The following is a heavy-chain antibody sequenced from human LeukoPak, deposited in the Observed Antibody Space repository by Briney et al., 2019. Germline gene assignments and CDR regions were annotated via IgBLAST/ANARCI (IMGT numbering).Heavy chain of an antibody. V-gene: IGHV3-23*01. J-gene: IGHJ4*02. CDR2: ISGSGAVT. D-gene: IGHD6-6*01. CDR3: AKDFIGYSTSLY. CDR1: GFIFSSFV. Sequence: PGGSLRLSCNASGFIFSSFVMSWVRQAPGKGLEWVSSISGSGAVTYYADSVKGRFTISRDNSMNTLNLQMSSLSVDDTAVYYCAKDFIGYSTSLYWGQGTLVSVSS.